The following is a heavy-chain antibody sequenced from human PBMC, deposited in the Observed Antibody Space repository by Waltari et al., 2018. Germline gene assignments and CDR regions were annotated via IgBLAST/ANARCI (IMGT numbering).Heavy chain of an antibody. V-gene: IGHV1-2*06. CDR3: ARGYYDFWSGYVYYYYYGMDV. CDR2: INPNSGGT. D-gene: IGHD3-3*01. CDR1: GYTFTGYY. J-gene: IGHJ6*02. Sequence: QVQLVQSGAEVKKPGASVKVSCKASGYTFTGYYMHWVRQAPGQGLEWMGRINPNSGGTNYAQKFKGRVTMSRDTSISTAYMGLSRLRSDDTAVYYGARGYYDFWSGYVYYYYYGMDVWGQGTTVTVSS.